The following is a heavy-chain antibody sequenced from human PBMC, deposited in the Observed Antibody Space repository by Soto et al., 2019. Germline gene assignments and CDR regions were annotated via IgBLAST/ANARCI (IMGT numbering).Heavy chain of an antibody. D-gene: IGHD5-12*01. Sequence: PSETLSLTCTVSGGSISSSSYYWGWIRQPPGKGLEWIGSIYYSGSTYYNPSLKSRVTISVDTSKNQFSLKLSSVTAADTAAYYCARDKSVSTTFTYYYYGMDVWGQGTTVTVSS. J-gene: IGHJ6*02. CDR1: GGSISSSSYY. CDR2: IYYSGST. V-gene: IGHV4-39*07. CDR3: ARDKSVSTTFTYYYYGMDV.